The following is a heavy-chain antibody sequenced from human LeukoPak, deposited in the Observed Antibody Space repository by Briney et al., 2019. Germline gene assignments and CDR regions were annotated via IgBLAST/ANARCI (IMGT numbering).Heavy chain of an antibody. CDR1: GYTFTSYD. V-gene: IGHV1-8*01. J-gene: IGHJ4*02. CDR2: MSPNSGDT. CDR3: ARGPPNWGYDY. D-gene: IGHD7-27*01. Sequence: ASVNVSCKASGYTFTSYDFNWVRQATGQRPEWMGWMSPNSGDTSYAQKFQDRVTMTRNTSISTAYMELSSLRSDDTAVYYCARGPPNWGYDYWGPGTLVTVSS.